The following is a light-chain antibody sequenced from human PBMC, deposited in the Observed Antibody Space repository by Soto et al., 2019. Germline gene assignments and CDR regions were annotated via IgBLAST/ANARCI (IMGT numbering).Light chain of an antibody. CDR2: RNN. J-gene: IGLJ1*01. V-gene: IGLV1-47*03. CDR1: SSNIGSNY. CDR3: AAWDDSLSRYV. Sequence: QSVLTQPPSASGTPGQRVTISCSGSSSNIGSNYVYWYQQLPGTAPKLLIYRNNQRPSGVPDRFSGSKSGTSASLAISGLWSEDEADYYCAAWDDSLSRYVFGTGTKVTVL.